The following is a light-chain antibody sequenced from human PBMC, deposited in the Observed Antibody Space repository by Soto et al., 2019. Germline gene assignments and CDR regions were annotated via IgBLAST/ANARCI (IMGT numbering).Light chain of an antibody. CDR2: RSS. CDR3: ALWDDSLNGPV. J-gene: IGLJ3*02. Sequence: QSVLTQPPSASGTPGQRITISCSGSSSNIGSHSVNWYQQLPGMAPKLLIYRSSQRPSGVPDRFSGSKSGTSASLAISGLQSGDEADYYCALWDDSLNGPVFGGGTKVTVL. CDR1: SSNIGSHS. V-gene: IGLV1-44*01.